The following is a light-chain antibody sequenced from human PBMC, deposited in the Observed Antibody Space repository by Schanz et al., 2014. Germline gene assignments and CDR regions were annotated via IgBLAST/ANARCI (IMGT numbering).Light chain of an antibody. Sequence: EIVLTQSPGTLSLSPGERATLSCRASQSVSSSYLAWYQQKPGQAPRLLIYDASNRATGIPARFSGSGSGTDFTLTISSLEPEDFAIYYCQHYHSSSWTFGQGTRVEVK. CDR1: QSVSSSY. CDR3: QHYHSSSWT. V-gene: IGKV3-20*01. J-gene: IGKJ1*01. CDR2: DAS.